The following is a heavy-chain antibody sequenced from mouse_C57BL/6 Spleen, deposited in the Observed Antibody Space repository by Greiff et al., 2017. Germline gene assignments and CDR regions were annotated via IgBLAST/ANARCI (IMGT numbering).Heavy chain of an antibody. CDR2: FYPGSGST. V-gene: IGHV1-55*01. Sequence: QVQLQQPGAELVKPGASVKMSCKASGYTFTSYWITWVKQRPGQGLAWIGDFYPGSGSTNYNEKFKSKATLTVDTSSSTAYMQLSSLTSDDAAVYYCARADESNYGAYWGQGTLVTVSA. CDR1: GYTFTSYW. D-gene: IGHD2-5*01. CDR3: ARADESNYGAY. J-gene: IGHJ3*01.